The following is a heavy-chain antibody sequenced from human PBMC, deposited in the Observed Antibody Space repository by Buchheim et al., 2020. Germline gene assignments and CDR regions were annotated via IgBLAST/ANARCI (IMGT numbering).Heavy chain of an antibody. CDR3: ARGRQWLRPRSFYFDY. V-gene: IGHV4-34*01. D-gene: IGHD6-19*01. Sequence: QVQLQQWGAGLLKPSETLSLTCAVYGGSFSGYYWSWIRQPPGKGLEWIGEINHSGSTNYNPSLKSRVTISVDTSKNQFYLKLSSVTAADTAVYYCARGRQWLRPRSFYFDYWGQGTL. CDR2: INHSGST. J-gene: IGHJ4*02. CDR1: GGSFSGYY.